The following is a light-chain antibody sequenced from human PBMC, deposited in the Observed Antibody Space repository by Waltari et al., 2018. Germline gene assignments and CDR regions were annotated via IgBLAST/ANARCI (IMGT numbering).Light chain of an antibody. CDR2: DVS. J-gene: IGLJ3*02. CDR3: SSYTSSSTLL. Sequence: QSALTQPASVSGSPGQSITISCTGTSSDVGGYNYVSWYQQHPGKAPKLIIYDVSKRPYVCSNRAAGSKSGNTASLTIAGLQAEDEADFYCSSYTSSSTLLFGGGTKLTVL. V-gene: IGLV2-14*01. CDR1: SSDVGGYNY.